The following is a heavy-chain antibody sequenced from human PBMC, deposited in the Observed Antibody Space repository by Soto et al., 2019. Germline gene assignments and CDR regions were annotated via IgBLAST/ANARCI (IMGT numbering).Heavy chain of an antibody. CDR2: FDPEEDET. D-gene: IGHD6-19*01. Sequence: SSVKVSCKVSGYTFTDLSVQWVRQAPGKGLELMGGFDPEEDETIYAQKFKGRVAMTEDTSTDTVYMELSSLRSEDTAMYYCAKEGYSSGWYGHTLYYYYGMDVWGQGTTVTVSS. CDR3: AKEGYSSGWYGHTLYYYYGMDV. V-gene: IGHV1-24*01. CDR1: GYTFTDLS. J-gene: IGHJ6*02.